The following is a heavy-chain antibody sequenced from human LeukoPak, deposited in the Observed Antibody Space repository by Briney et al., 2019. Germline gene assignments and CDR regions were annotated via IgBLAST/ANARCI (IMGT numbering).Heavy chain of an antibody. CDR2: IYYSGST. Sequence: PSETLSLTCTVSGGPISSYYWSWIRQPPGKGLEWIGYIYYSGSTNYNPSLKSRVTISVDTSKNQFSLKLSSVTAADTAVYYCAFNYGDYALGAFDIWGQGTMVTVSS. J-gene: IGHJ3*02. CDR1: GGPISSYY. D-gene: IGHD4-17*01. V-gene: IGHV4-59*01. CDR3: AFNYGDYALGAFDI.